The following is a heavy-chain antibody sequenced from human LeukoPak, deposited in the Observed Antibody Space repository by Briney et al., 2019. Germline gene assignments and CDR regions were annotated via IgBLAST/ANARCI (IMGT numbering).Heavy chain of an antibody. V-gene: IGHV3-48*04. CDR1: GFTFSSYA. D-gene: IGHD6-6*01. CDR3: ARDQVRYSSSPGY. J-gene: IGHJ4*02. Sequence: AGGSLRLSCAASGFTFSSYAMSWVRQAPGKGLEGVSYISSSGSTIYYADSVKGRFTISRDNAKNSLYLQMNSLRAEDTAVYYCARDQVRYSSSPGYWGQGTLVTVSS. CDR2: ISSSGSTI.